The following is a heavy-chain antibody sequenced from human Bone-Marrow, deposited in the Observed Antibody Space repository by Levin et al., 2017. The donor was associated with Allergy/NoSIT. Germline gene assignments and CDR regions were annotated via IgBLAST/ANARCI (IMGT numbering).Heavy chain of an antibody. Sequence: PGESLKISCAASGFTFSSYAMHWVRQAPGKGLEWVAVISYDGSNKYYADSVKGRFTISRDNSKNTLYLQMNSLRAEDTAVYYCATTVSRRGDYWGQGTLVTVSS. CDR1: GFTFSSYA. V-gene: IGHV3-30-3*01. D-gene: IGHD4-17*01. CDR2: ISYDGSNK. CDR3: ATTVSRRGDY. J-gene: IGHJ4*02.